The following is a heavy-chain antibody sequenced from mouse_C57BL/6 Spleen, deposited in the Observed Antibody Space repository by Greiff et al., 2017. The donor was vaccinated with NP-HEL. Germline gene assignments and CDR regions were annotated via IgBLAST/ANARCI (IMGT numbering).Heavy chain of an antibody. Sequence: QVQLQQPGAELVKPGASVKVSCKASGYTFTSYWMHWVKQRPGQGLEWIGRIHPSDSDTNYNQKFKGKATLTVDKSSSTAYMQLSSLTSVDTAVYYCAIDYCNWPYAYSGQGTLVTVSA. CDR3: AIDYCNWPYAY. V-gene: IGHV1-74*01. CDR2: IHPSDSDT. J-gene: IGHJ3*01. D-gene: IGHD2-1*01. CDR1: GYTFTSYW.